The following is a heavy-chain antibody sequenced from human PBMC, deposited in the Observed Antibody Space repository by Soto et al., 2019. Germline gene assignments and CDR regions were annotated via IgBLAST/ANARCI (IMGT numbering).Heavy chain of an antibody. D-gene: IGHD4-17*01. J-gene: IGHJ4*02. CDR2: ISSSSSSI. V-gene: IGHV3-48*01. CDR1: GLNFNNAW. CDR3: ARSGSTAPPY. Sequence: SGGSLRLSCAASGLNFNNAWMKWVRQAPGKGLEWVSYISSSSSSIYYADSVKGRFTISRDNAKNSLYLQMNSLRAEDTAVYYCARSGSTAPPYWGQGTLVTVSS.